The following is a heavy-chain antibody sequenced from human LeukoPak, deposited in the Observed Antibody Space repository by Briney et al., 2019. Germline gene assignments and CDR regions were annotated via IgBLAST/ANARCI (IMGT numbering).Heavy chain of an antibody. D-gene: IGHD3-16*02. V-gene: IGHV4-39*07. CDR2: IYYSGST. CDR3: ARVLRYGGVIVMIDY. Sequence: PSETLSLTCTVSGGSISSSSYYWGWIRQPPGKGLEWIGSIYYSGSTYYNPSLKSRVTISVDTSKNQFSLKLSSVTVADTAVYYCARVLRYGGVIVMIDYWGQGTLVTVSS. J-gene: IGHJ4*02. CDR1: GGSISSSSYY.